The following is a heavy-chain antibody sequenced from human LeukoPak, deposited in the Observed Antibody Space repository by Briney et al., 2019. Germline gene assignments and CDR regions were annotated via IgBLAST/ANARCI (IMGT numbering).Heavy chain of an antibody. CDR3: ARDTRFPGGDY. CDR2: INPSGGST. D-gene: IGHD3-3*01. J-gene: IGHJ4*02. Sequence: AXVKVSCKASGYTFTSYYMHWVRQAPGQGLEWMGIINPSGGSTSYAQKFQGRVTMTRDTSTSTVYMELSSLRSEDTAVYYCARDTRFPGGDYWGQGTLVTVSS. V-gene: IGHV1-46*01. CDR1: GYTFTSYY.